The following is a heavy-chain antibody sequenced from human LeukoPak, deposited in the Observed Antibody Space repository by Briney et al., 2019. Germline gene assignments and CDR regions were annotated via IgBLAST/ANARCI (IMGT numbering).Heavy chain of an antibody. Sequence: GGSLRLSCAASGFTFSSYWMHWVRQAPGEGLVWVSRINSDGSSTSYADSVKGRFTISRDNAKNTLYLQMNSLRAEDTAVYYCARTSSGWYYFDYWGQGTLVTVSS. D-gene: IGHD6-19*01. J-gene: IGHJ4*02. CDR2: INSDGSST. CDR3: ARTSSGWYYFDY. V-gene: IGHV3-74*01. CDR1: GFTFSSYW.